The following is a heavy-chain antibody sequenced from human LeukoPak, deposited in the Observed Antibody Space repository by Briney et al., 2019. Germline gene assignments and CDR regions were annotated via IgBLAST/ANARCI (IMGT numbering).Heavy chain of an antibody. V-gene: IGHV1-2*02. CDR2: TNPHSGDT. J-gene: IGHJ4*02. Sequence: VSVRASCKAYGYTLTDYYMHWVRQAPGQGLEWMGWTNPHSGDTNLAQKFQGRVTMTRDTSMNTAYIELTRLTSDDSAVYYCARVDMTTVPIDYWGQGTLVTVTS. D-gene: IGHD4-17*01. CDR3: ARVDMTTVPIDY. CDR1: GYTLTDYY.